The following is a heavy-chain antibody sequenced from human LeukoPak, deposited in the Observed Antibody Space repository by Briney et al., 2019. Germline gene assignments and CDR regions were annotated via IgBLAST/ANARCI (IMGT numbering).Heavy chain of an antibody. CDR2: ISAYNGNT. CDR1: GYTFTSYG. CDR3: ARVGYDSSVYYYYGIDV. J-gene: IGHJ6*02. Sequence: GASVKVSCTASGYTFTSYGISWVRQAPGQGLEWMGWISAYNGNTNYAQKLQGRVTMTTDTSTSTAYMELRSLRSDDTAMYYCARVGYDSSVYYYYGIDVWGQGTTVTVSS. V-gene: IGHV1-18*01. D-gene: IGHD3-22*01.